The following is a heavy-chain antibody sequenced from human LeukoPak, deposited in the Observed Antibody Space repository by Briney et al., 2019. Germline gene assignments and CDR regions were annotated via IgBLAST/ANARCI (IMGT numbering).Heavy chain of an antibody. Sequence: PGGSLRLSCAASGFTFSSYAMSWVRQAPGKGLEWVSAISGSGGSTYYADSVKGRFTISRDNSKNTLYLQMNSLRAEDTAVYYCAKAPITVASKSNYFDYWGQGTLVTVSS. V-gene: IGHV3-23*01. CDR1: GFTFSSYA. J-gene: IGHJ4*02. CDR3: AKAPITVASKSNYFDY. D-gene: IGHD6-19*01. CDR2: ISGSGGST.